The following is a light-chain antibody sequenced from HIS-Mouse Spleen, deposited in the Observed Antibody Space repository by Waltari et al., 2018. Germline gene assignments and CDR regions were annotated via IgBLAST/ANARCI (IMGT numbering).Light chain of an antibody. CDR1: SSDVGSYNL. Sequence: QSALTQPASVSGSPGQSIHISCTGTSSDVGSYNLVSWYQPHPGKAPKLMIYEGSKRPSGVSNRFSGSKSGNTASLTISGLQAEDEADYYCCSYAGSSTLVFGGGTKLTVL. J-gene: IGLJ2*01. CDR3: CSYAGSSTLV. CDR2: EGS. V-gene: IGLV2-23*01.